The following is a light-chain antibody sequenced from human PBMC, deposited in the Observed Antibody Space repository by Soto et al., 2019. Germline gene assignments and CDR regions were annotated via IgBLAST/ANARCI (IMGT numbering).Light chain of an antibody. CDR2: AAS. Sequence: DFQMTQSPSSLSASIGDRVTITCRASQSIRTYLNWYQQKPGKAPQLLIYAASRLQSGVPSRFSGSGSGTDFTLTISSLQPGDFATYYCQQSYSTMATFGQGTKVEIK. V-gene: IGKV1-39*01. CDR1: QSIRTY. CDR3: QQSYSTMAT. J-gene: IGKJ1*01.